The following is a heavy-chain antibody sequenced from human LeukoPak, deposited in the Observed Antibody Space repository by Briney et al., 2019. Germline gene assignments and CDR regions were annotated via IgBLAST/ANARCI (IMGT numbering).Heavy chain of an antibody. CDR1: GFTFDAYA. Sequence: GGPLRLSCEASGFTFDAYAMNWVRQAPGKGLEWVSLISGHGGSTYYADSVKGRFTISRDNSKNSLYLQMNSLRTEDTALYYCAKADDNSGYYFDYWGQGTLVTVSS. CDR2: ISGHGGST. J-gene: IGHJ4*02. CDR3: AKADDNSGYYFDY. V-gene: IGHV3-43*02. D-gene: IGHD3-22*01.